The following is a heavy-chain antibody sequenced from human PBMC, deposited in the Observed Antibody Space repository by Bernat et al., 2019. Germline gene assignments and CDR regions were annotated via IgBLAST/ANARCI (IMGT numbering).Heavy chain of an antibody. CDR3: TRSDYFDY. J-gene: IGHJ4*02. V-gene: IGHV3-74*02. Sequence: EVQLVESGGGLVKPGGSLRLSCAASGFTFINYWMHWVRQAPGKGLVWVSRTSSDGSSTTYADSVEGRFTVSRDNAKNTLYLQMNSLRAEDTAIYYCTRSDYFDYWGQGTLVTVSS. CDR2: TSSDGSST. CDR1: GFTFINYW.